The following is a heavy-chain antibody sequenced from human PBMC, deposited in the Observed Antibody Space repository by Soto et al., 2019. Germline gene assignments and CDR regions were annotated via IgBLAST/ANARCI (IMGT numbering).Heavy chain of an antibody. V-gene: IGHV1-2*04. Sequence: GASVKVSCKASGYTFTGYYMHWVRQAPGQGLEWMGWINPNSGGTNYAQKFQGWVTMTRDTSISTAYMELSRLRSDDTAVYYCARGNLGRQLVPPNYYYYGMDVWGQGTTVTVSS. CDR1: GYTFTGYY. D-gene: IGHD6-13*01. CDR2: INPNSGGT. J-gene: IGHJ6*02. CDR3: ARGNLGRQLVPPNYYYYGMDV.